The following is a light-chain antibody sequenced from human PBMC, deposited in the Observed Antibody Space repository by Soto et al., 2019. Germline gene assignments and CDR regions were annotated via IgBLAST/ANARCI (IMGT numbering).Light chain of an antibody. J-gene: IGKJ4*01. Sequence: DIQMTQSPSSLSASVGDRVTITCRASQGIRTYLAWYQQKPGKGPKLLIHTASTFQSGVPSRFSGSGSGTDFTLSISSLQPEYVANYYCQQYNSAQLTFGGGTKLEIK. CDR3: QQYNSAQLT. V-gene: IGKV1-27*01. CDR1: QGIRTY. CDR2: TAS.